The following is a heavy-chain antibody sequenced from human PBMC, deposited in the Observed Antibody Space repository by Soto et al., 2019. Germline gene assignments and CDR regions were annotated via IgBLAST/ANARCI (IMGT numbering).Heavy chain of an antibody. J-gene: IGHJ4*02. Sequence: EVQLVESGGGLIQPGGSLRLSCAVSGFTVTINYMSWVRQAPGKGLEWVSVIYSGGSTYYADSVKGRFTISRDDSKNTLYLQMNTLRAEDPSVYYCHRYCYWGQGTLVTLSS. V-gene: IGHV3-53*01. CDR1: GFTVTINY. CDR3: HRYCY. D-gene: IGHD1-26*01. CDR2: IYSGGST.